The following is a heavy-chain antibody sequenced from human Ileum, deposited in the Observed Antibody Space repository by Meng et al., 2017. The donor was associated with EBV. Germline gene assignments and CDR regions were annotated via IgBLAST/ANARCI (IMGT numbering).Heavy chain of an antibody. CDR1: GDSISSDIW. CDR3: AARVGGSYSGFDL. Sequence: QLQESGPGLVKPSGTLSLTCTGSGDSISSDIWWRWVRQPPGKGLEWIGEVYHRGDTNYNPSLKSRVTISMDTSKNQISLGLTSVTAADTAVYYCAARVGGSYSGFDLWGQGTLVTVSS. J-gene: IGHJ4*02. D-gene: IGHD1-26*01. CDR2: VYHRGDT. V-gene: IGHV4-4*02.